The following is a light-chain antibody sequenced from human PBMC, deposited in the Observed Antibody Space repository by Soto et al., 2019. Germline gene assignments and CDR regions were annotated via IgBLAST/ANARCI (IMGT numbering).Light chain of an antibody. CDR3: QQYNNGPWT. J-gene: IGKJ1*01. CDR2: AAS. V-gene: IGKV3-15*01. Sequence: DIVMTQSPATLSDSPGGRVTVSCRASQSVSSHVAWYQQRPGQAPRLLINAASIRTTDFPNRVSGSGSGTYLTVTSGSLQFEEFGFDYCQQYNNGPWTFGQGTKVEI. CDR1: QSVSSH.